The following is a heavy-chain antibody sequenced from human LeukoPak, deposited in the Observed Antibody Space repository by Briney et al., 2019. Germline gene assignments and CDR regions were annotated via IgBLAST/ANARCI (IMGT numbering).Heavy chain of an antibody. J-gene: IGHJ5*02. CDR3: ARDKGGSSWYRLANWFDP. V-gene: IGHV4-59*01. Sequence: SETLSLTCTVSGGSISSYYWSWIRQPPGKGLEWIGYIYYSGSTNYNPSLKSRVTISVDTSKNQFSLKLSSVTAADTAVYYCARDKGGSSWYRLANWFDPWGQGTLVAVSS. CDR1: GGSISSYY. CDR2: IYYSGST. D-gene: IGHD6-13*01.